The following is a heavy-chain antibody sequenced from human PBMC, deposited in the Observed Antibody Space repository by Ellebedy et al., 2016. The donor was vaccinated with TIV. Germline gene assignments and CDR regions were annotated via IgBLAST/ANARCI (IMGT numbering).Heavy chain of an antibody. D-gene: IGHD6-19*01. CDR2: ISYDGSNK. CDR1: GFTFSSYA. J-gene: IGHJ4*02. CDR3: AGSSGWYEDPQFDY. Sequence: GESLKISCAASGFTFSSYAMHWVRQAPGKGLEWVAVISYDGSNKYYADSVKGRFTISRDNSKNTLYLQMNSLRAEDTAAYYCAGSSGWYEDPQFDYWGQGTLVTVSS. V-gene: IGHV3-30-3*01.